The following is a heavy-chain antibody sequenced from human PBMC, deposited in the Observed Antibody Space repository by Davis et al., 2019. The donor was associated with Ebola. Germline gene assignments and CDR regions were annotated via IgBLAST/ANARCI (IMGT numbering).Heavy chain of an antibody. CDR3: ARGPEMATSSFYYYYDMDV. V-gene: IGHV3-33*01. J-gene: IGHJ6*02. Sequence: GESLKISCAASGFTFSSYGMHWVRQAPGKGLEWVAVIWYDGSNKYYADSVKGRFTISRHNSKNTLYLQMNSLRAEDTAVYYCARGPEMATSSFYYYYDMDVWGQGTTVTVSS. CDR2: IWYDGSNK. CDR1: GFTFSSYG. D-gene: IGHD5-24*01.